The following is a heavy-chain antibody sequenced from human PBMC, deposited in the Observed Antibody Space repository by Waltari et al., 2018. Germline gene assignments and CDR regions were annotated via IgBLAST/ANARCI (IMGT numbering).Heavy chain of an antibody. CDR1: GFTFSSYA. D-gene: IGHD3-3*01. CDR3: ARECKDDFWSGYCYFDY. V-gene: IGHV3-30*01. CDR2: ISYDGSNK. J-gene: IGHJ4*02. Sequence: QVQLVESGGGVVQPGRSLRLSCAASGFTFSSYAMHWVRQAPGKGLEWVAVISYDGSNKYYADAVKGRFTISRDNSKNTLYLQRNSLRAEDTAVYYCARECKDDFWSGYCYFDYWGQGTLVTISS.